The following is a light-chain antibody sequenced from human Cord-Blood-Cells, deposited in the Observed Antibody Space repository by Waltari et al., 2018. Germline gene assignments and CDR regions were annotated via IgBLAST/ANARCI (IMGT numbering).Light chain of an antibody. CDR2: KDS. CDR1: VLAKKY. CDR3: YSAADNNVV. V-gene: IGLV3-27*01. J-gene: IGLJ2*01. Sequence: SYELTQPSSVSVSPGQTARITCSGDVLAKKYARWFQQKPCQAPVLVIYKDSERPSGIPERFSGSSSGTTVTLTISGAQVGDEADYYCYSAADNNVVFGGGTKLTVL.